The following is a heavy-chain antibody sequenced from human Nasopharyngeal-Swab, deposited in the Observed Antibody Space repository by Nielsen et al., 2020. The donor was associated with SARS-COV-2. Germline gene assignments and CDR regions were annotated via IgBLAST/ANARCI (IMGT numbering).Heavy chain of an antibody. CDR1: GGSFSSYY. CDR2: IYYSGST. D-gene: IGHD3-9*01. J-gene: IGHJ6*03. CDR3: ARGTIRGYYYYYMDV. V-gene: IGHV4-59*01. Sequence: AETGLMTCAVYGGSFSSYYWSWIRQRPGKGLEWIGYIYYSGSTNYNPSLKSRVTISVDTSKNQFSLKLSSVTAADTAVYYCARGTIRGYYYYYMDVWGKGTTVTVSS.